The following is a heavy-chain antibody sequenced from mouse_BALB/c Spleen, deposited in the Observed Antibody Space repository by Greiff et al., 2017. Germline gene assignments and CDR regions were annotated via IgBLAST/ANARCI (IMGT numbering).Heavy chain of an antibody. J-gene: IGHJ3*01. D-gene: IGHD2-4*01. CDR1: GYAFTNYL. Sequence: QVQLQQSGAELVRPGTSVKVSCKASGYAFTNYLIEWVKQRPGQGLEWIGVINPGSGGTNYNEKFKGKATLTADKSTSTAYMQLSSLTSDDSAVYFCARSRGMITTGFAYWGQGTLVTVSA. V-gene: IGHV1-54*01. CDR3: ARSRGMITTGFAY. CDR2: INPGSGGT.